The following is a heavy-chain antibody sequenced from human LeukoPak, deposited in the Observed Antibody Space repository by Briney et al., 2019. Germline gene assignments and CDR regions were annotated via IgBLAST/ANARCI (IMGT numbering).Heavy chain of an antibody. J-gene: IGHJ3*01. CDR3: AGDVMSTALDAFDV. V-gene: IGHV4-39*07. Sequence: SETLSLTCTVSGGSISSSSYYWGWIRQPPGKGLEWIGSIYYSGSTYYYPSLKSRVTISVDTSKNQFSLQLSSVTAADTAVYYCAGDVMSTALDAFDVWGQGTVVTVSS. CDR1: GGSISSSSYY. CDR2: IYYSGST. D-gene: IGHD1-1*01.